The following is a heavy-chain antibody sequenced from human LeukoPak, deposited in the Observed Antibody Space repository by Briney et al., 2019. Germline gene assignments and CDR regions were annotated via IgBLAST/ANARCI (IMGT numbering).Heavy chain of an antibody. CDR2: LGTNGDT. Sequence: GGSLRLSCVASDFSFSSYDMYWVRQAAGRGLEWVSALGTNGDTYYLASVKGRFTISRENGKNSLYLQMNSLRVDDTAVYYCAREWRGIASHYHGMDVWGQGTTVTVSS. D-gene: IGHD6-6*01. CDR3: AREWRGIASHYHGMDV. CDR1: DFSFSSYD. J-gene: IGHJ6*02. V-gene: IGHV3-13*01.